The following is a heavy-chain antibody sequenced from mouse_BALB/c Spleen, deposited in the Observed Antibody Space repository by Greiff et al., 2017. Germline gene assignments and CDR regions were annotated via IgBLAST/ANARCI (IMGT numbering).Heavy chain of an antibody. D-gene: IGHD3-3*01. J-gene: IGHJ2*01. Sequence: EVHLVESGGGLVKPGGSLKLSCAASGFTFSDYYMYWVRQTPEKRLEWVATISDGGSYTYYPDSVKGRFTISRDNAKNNLYLQMSSLKSEDTAMYYCARHEGDGGYWGQGTTLTVSS. CDR3: ARHEGDGGY. V-gene: IGHV5-4*02. CDR1: GFTFSDYY. CDR2: ISDGGSYT.